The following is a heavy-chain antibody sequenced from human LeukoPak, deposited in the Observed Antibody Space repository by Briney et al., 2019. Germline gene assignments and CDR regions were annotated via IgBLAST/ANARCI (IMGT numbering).Heavy chain of an antibody. D-gene: IGHD3-22*01. CDR1: GGSFSGYY. CDR2: FNHSGST. J-gene: IGHJ6*02. CDR3: ASAGYYYDSSGYYPNGMDV. V-gene: IGHV4-34*01. Sequence: NPSETLSLTCAVYGGSFSGYYWSWIRQPPGKGLEWIGEFNHSGSTNYNPSLKSRVTISVDRSKNQFSLKLSSVTAADTAVYYCASAGYYYDSSGYYPNGMDVWGQGTTVTVSS.